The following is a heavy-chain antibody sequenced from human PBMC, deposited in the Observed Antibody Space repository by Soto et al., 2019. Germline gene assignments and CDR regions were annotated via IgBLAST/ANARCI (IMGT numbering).Heavy chain of an antibody. CDR1: GYTFRNFG. Sequence: QIQLLQSGAEVKKPGASVKVTCKASGYTFRNFGISWVRQAPGQGLEWMGWISAYNANANYAQKFQGRLPMTADTSTSTAYMELRSLRSDDTAVYYWARENSYFDYWGQGTLFTVSS. CDR3: ARENSYFDY. J-gene: IGHJ4*02. V-gene: IGHV1-18*01. CDR2: ISAYNANA.